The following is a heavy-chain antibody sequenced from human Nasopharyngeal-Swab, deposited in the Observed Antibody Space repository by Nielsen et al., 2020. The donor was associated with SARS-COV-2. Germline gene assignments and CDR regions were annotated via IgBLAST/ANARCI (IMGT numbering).Heavy chain of an antibody. J-gene: IGHJ6*02. CDR2: ISGADDST. CDR1: GFIFKNYA. V-gene: IGHV3-23*01. CDR3: AKDRDSGDDSGEYYHYYGMDV. Sequence: GESLKISCSASGFIFKNYAMNWVRQARGRGLEWVSAISGADDSTKYADSVKGRFTISRDNSKNTLDLKMNSLRAEDTAMYYCAKDRDSGDDSGEYYHYYGMDVWGQGTSVTVS. D-gene: IGHD5-12*01.